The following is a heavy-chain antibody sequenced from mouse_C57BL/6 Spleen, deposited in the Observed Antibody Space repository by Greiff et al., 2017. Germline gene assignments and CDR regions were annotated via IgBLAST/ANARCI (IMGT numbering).Heavy chain of an antibody. V-gene: IGHV1-39*01. CDR1: GYSFTDYN. Sequence: EVKLQQSGPELVKPGASVKISCKASGYSFTDYNMTWVKQSNGKSLEWIGVINPNYGTTSYNQKFKGKATLTVDQSSSTAYMQLNSLTSEDSAVYYCAIYYGYDEDYAMDYWGQGTSVTVSS. D-gene: IGHD2-2*01. CDR2: INPNYGTT. CDR3: AIYYGYDEDYAMDY. J-gene: IGHJ4*01.